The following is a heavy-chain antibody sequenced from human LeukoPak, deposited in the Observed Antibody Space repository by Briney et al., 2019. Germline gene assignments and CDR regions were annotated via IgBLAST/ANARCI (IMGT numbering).Heavy chain of an antibody. Sequence: GGSLRLSCAASGFTFSSYAMSWVRQAPGKGLEWVSAISGSGGSTYYADSVKGRFTISRDNSKNTLYLQMNSLRAEDTAVYYCANSPRDYSNYPYYFDCWGQGTLVTVSS. CDR3: ANSPRDYSNYPYYFDC. J-gene: IGHJ4*02. CDR1: GFTFSSYA. CDR2: ISGSGGST. D-gene: IGHD4-11*01. V-gene: IGHV3-23*01.